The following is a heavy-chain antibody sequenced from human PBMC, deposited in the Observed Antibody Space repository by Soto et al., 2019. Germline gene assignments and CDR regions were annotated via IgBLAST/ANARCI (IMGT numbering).Heavy chain of an antibody. Sequence: EVHLVESGGGLVQPGGSLRLSCAASGFIFSSYAMHWVRQAPGKGLEYVSAINPNGDSTYYANSVKGRFTISRDNSKSTLYLQMGSLRAEDMAVYYCASAGSGYDHWGQGTLVTVSS. CDR1: GFIFSSYA. D-gene: IGHD5-12*01. J-gene: IGHJ5*02. V-gene: IGHV3-64*01. CDR2: INPNGDST. CDR3: ASAGSGYDH.